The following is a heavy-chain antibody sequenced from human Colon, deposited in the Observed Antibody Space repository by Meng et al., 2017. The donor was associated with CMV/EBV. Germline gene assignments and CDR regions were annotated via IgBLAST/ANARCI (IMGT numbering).Heavy chain of an antibody. CDR1: GFTFSSYG. CDR3: AKEFGSGSSFDH. D-gene: IGHD3-10*01. Sequence: GGSLRLSCGASGFTFSSYGIYWVRQAPGKGLEWVAFIRFDGQNKDYADSVKGRFTVSRDNSKNTLYLQMNSLRTEDTAVYYCAKEFGSGSSFDHWGQGTLVTVSS. CDR2: IRFDGQNK. V-gene: IGHV3-30*02. J-gene: IGHJ4*02.